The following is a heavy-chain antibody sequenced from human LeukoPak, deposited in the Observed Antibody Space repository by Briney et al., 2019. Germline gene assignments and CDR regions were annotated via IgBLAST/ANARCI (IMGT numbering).Heavy chain of an antibody. V-gene: IGHV4-61*10. J-gene: IGHJ4*02. CDR2: IYTSGST. CDR1: GGSVSSGSYY. CDR3: ARARLYSSSWYYFDY. D-gene: IGHD6-13*01. Sequence: PSETLSLTCTVSGGSVSSGSYYWSWIRQPAGKGLEWIGRIYTSGSTNYNPSLKSRVTMSVDTSKNQFSLKLSSVTAADTAVYYCARARLYSSSWYYFDYWGQGTLVTVSS.